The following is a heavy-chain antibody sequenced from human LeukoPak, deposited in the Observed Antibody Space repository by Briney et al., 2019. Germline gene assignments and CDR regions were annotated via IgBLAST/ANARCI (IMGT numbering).Heavy chain of an antibody. J-gene: IGHJ3*02. CDR3: ARGRARYYYGSGSYPDAFDI. D-gene: IGHD3-10*01. Sequence: GASVKVSCKASGYTFTSYGISWVRQAPGQGLEWMGWISAYNGNTNYAQKLQGRVTMTTDTSTSTAYMELRSLRSDDTAVYYCARGRARYYYGSGSYPDAFDIWGQETMVTVSS. CDR1: GYTFTSYG. CDR2: ISAYNGNT. V-gene: IGHV1-18*01.